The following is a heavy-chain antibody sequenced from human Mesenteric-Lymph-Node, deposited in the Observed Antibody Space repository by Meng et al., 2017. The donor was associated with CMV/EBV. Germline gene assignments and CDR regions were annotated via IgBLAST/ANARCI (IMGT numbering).Heavy chain of an antibody. V-gene: IGHV7-4-1*02. Sequence: ASGYTFTSYAMNWVRQAPGQGLAWMGWINTNTGNPTYAQGFTGRFVFSLDTSVSTAYLQISSLKAEDTAVYYCARFRVATIGYYFDYWGQGTLVTVSS. CDR1: GYTFTSYA. CDR3: ARFRVATIGYYFDY. J-gene: IGHJ4*02. D-gene: IGHD5-12*01. CDR2: INTNTGNP.